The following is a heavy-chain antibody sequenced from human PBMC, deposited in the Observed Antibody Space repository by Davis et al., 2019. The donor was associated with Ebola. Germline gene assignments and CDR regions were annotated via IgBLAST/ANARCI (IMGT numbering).Heavy chain of an antibody. CDR2: ISGSSTYT. CDR3: ATMTGSYRSYYFDY. Sequence: PGGSLRLSCAASGFTFSHYYMTWIRQAPGKGLQWVAYISGSSTYTNYADSVKGRFTISRDNAKNSVSLQMDSLSAEDTAVYYCATMTGSYRSYYFDYWGQGALVTVS. V-gene: IGHV3-11*06. J-gene: IGHJ4*02. CDR1: GFTFSHYY. D-gene: IGHD3-9*01.